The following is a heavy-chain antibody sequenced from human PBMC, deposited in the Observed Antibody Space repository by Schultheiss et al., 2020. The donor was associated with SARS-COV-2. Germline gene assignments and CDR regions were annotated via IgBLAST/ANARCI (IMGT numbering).Heavy chain of an antibody. CDR2: IYYSGST. Sequence: SETLSLTCTVSGGSISSYYWSWIRQPPGKGLEWIGYIYYSGSTNYNPSLKSRVTISVDTSKNQFSLKLSSVTAADTAVYYCARHGAAWAYYGMDVRGQGTTVTVSS. D-gene: IGHD6-25*01. CDR1: GGSISSYY. V-gene: IGHV4-59*08. CDR3: ARHGAAWAYYGMDV. J-gene: IGHJ6*02.